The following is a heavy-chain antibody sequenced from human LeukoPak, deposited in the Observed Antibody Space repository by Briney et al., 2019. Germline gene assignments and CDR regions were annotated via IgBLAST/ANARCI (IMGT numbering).Heavy chain of an antibody. D-gene: IGHD6-13*01. Sequence: GRSLRLSCAASRFTFSSYGMHWVRQAPGKGLECVAVIWYDGSNKYYADSVKGRFTISRDNSKNTLYLQMNSLRAEDTAVYYCARDLERLGIAAAQWGQGTLVTVSS. CDR3: ARDLERLGIAAAQ. V-gene: IGHV3-33*01. J-gene: IGHJ4*02. CDR2: IWYDGSNK. CDR1: RFTFSSYG.